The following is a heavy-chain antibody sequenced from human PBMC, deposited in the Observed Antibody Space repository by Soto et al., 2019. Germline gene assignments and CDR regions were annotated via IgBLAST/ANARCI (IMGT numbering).Heavy chain of an antibody. CDR2: ISYDGSYK. V-gene: IGHV3-30*18. CDR3: AKWNGGFDY. D-gene: IGHD3-16*01. Sequence: PGGSLRLSCAASGLPISSYGIHWVRQAPGRGLEWVAVISYDGSYKYYADSVKGRFTISRDNSKNTLYLQMNSLRAEDTAVYYCAKWNGGFDYWGQGTLVTVSS. CDR1: GLPISSYG. J-gene: IGHJ4*02.